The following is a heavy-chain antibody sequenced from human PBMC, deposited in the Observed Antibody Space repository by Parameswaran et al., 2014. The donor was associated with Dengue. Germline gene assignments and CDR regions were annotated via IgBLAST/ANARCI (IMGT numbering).Heavy chain of an antibody. V-gene: IGHV5-51*01. Sequence: VRQMPGKGLEWMGIIYPGDSDTRYSPSFQGQVTISADKSISTAYLQWSSLKASDTAMYYCARGSGYSGYDAFDIWGQGTMVTVSS. D-gene: IGHD5-12*01. J-gene: IGHJ3*02. CDR2: IYPGDSDT. CDR3: ARGSGYSGYDAFDI.